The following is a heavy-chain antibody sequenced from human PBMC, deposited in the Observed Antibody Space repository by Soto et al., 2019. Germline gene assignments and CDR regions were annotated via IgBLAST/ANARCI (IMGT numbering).Heavy chain of an antibody. Sequence: GGSLRLSCAASGFTFSSYGMHWVRQAPGKGLEWVAVIWYDGSNKYYADSVKGRFTISRDNSKNTLYLQMNSLRAEDTAVYYCASRGGSSSSVDYWGQGTLVTVSS. V-gene: IGHV3-33*01. D-gene: IGHD6-13*01. CDR3: ASRGGSSSSVDY. CDR1: GFTFSSYG. J-gene: IGHJ4*02. CDR2: IWYDGSNK.